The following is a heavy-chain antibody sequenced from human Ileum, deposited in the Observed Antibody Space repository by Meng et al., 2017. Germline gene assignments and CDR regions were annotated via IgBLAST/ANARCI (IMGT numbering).Heavy chain of an antibody. J-gene: IGHJ4*02. V-gene: IGHV4-34*01. D-gene: IGHD3-16*02. CDR3: ARGWYYDYVWGSYRYHMFDY. CDR2: INHCVST. Sequence: QLNLQPLGAGLLKPSPTLSLTYPVFGGSFCGYYCSCSRQPPDQRLEWIGQINHCVSTNYNPSRKRRVTISLDTSKNQFSLKLSSVTAADTAVYYCARGWYYDYVWGSYRYHMFDYWGQGTLVTVSS. CDR1: GGSFCGYY.